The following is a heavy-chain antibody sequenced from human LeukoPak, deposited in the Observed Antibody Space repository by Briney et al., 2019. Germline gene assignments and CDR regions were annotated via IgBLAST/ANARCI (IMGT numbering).Heavy chain of an antibody. V-gene: IGHV4-31*03. Sequence: SQTLSLTCTVSGRSISSGGYYWSWIRQHPGKGLEWIGYIYYSGSTYYNPSLKSRVTISVDTSKNQFSLKLSSVTAADTAVYYCARDYGHYDILTGYRPYGMDVWGQGTTVTVSS. CDR1: GRSISSGGYY. CDR2: IYYSGST. D-gene: IGHD3-9*01. CDR3: ARDYGHYDILTGYRPYGMDV. J-gene: IGHJ6*02.